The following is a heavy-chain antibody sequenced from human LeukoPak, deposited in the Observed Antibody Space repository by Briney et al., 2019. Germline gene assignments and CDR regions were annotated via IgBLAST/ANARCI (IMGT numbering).Heavy chain of an antibody. D-gene: IGHD1-20*01. J-gene: IGHJ4*02. V-gene: IGHV1-18*04. CDR1: GYTFSDYY. Sequence: ASVKVSCKASGYTFSDYYMHWVRQAPGQGLEWMGWISAYNGNTNYAQKLQGRVTMTTDTSTSTAYMELRSLRSDDTAVYYCAREDPNWNDPAFDYWGQGTLVTVSS. CDR3: AREDPNWNDPAFDY. CDR2: ISAYNGNT.